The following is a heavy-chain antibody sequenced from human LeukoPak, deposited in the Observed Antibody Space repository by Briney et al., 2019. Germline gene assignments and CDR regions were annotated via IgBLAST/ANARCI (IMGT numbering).Heavy chain of an antibody. D-gene: IGHD1-26*01. CDR3: ASASVGATVR. CDR1: GFTFSSYS. V-gene: IGHV3-21*01. J-gene: IGHJ3*01. CDR2: ISSSSSYI. Sequence: GGSLRLSCAASGFTFSSYSMNWVRQAPGKGLEWVSSISSSSSYIYYADSVKGRFTISRDNAKNLLYLQMNSLRAEGTAVYYCASASVGATVRWGQGTMVTVSS.